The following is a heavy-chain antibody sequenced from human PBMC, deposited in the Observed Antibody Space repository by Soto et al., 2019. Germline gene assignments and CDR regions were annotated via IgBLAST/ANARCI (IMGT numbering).Heavy chain of an antibody. D-gene: IGHD6-13*01. CDR3: AKDRLRVAAGNGYYYSGMDV. V-gene: IGHV3-23*01. CDR2: ISGSGGST. J-gene: IGHJ6*02. Sequence: VSMRLSFAASRFTVNSSAMSWVRQAPGKGLEWVSAISGSGGSTYYADSVKGRFTISRDNSKNTLYLQMNSLRAEDTAVYYCAKDRLRVAAGNGYYYSGMDVWGQGTTVTVSS. CDR1: RFTVNSSA.